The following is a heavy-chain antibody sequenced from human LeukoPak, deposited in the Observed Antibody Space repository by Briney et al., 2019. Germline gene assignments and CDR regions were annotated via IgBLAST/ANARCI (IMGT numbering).Heavy chain of an antibody. D-gene: IGHD3-10*01. V-gene: IGHV1-69*01. CDR3: ARHARGLADY. Sequence: FQGRVTITADESTSTAYMELSSLRSEDTAVYYCARHARGLADYWGQGTLVTVSS. J-gene: IGHJ4*02.